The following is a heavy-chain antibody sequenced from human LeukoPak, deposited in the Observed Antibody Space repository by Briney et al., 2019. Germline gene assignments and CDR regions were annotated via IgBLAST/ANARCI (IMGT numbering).Heavy chain of an antibody. Sequence: GGSLRLSCAASGFTFSSYGMHGVRQAPGKGLEWVAVISYDGSNKYYADSVKGRFTISRDNSKNTLYLQMNSLRAEDTAVYYCAKDHRLGYYGSGSYLAQHYGMAVWGQGTTVTVSS. V-gene: IGHV3-30*18. CDR2: ISYDGSNK. CDR3: AKDHRLGYYGSGSYLAQHYGMAV. D-gene: IGHD3-10*01. CDR1: GFTFSSYG. J-gene: IGHJ6*02.